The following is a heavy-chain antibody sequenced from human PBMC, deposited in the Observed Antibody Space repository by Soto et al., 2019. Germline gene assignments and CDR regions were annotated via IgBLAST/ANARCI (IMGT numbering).Heavy chain of an antibody. CDR1: GYTFTSYD. D-gene: IGHD3-9*01. J-gene: IGHJ6*02. V-gene: IGHV1-8*01. CDR2: MNPNSGNT. Sequence: QVQLVQSGAEVKKPGASVKVSCKASGYTFTSYDINWVRQATGQGLEWMGWMNPNSGNTGYAQKFQGRVTMTRNTSISTAYMELSSLRSEDTAVYYCARAFVTIHDDLTIRLLYYYGMDVWGQGTTVTVSS. CDR3: ARAFVTIHDDLTIRLLYYYGMDV.